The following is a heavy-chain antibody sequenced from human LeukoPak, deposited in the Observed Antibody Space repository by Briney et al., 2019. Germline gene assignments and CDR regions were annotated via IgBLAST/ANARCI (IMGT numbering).Heavy chain of an antibody. CDR3: ARHYVYYYDSSGPFDY. Sequence: SETLPLTCTVSGGSISSYYWGWIRQPAGKGLEWIGRIYTSGSTNYNPSLKSRVTMSVDTSKNQFSLKLSSVTAADTAVYYCARHYVYYYDSSGPFDYWGQGTLVTVSS. CDR2: IYTSGST. V-gene: IGHV4-4*07. D-gene: IGHD3-22*01. J-gene: IGHJ4*02. CDR1: GGSISSYY.